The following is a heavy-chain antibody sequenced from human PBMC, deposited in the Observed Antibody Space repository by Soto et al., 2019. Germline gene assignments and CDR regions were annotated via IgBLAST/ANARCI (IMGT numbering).Heavy chain of an antibody. Sequence: EVQLVESGGASVQPGGSLRLSCAASGFSLSKYWMHWVRQAPGKGLEWVSRVKGDGSSTTYADSVSGRFIISRDNAKNTVFLQMSSMRADETARYYCARGGSTDFSGLLDLWGQGTQVIVSS. J-gene: IGHJ5*02. V-gene: IGHV3-74*01. CDR1: GFSLSKYW. CDR2: VKGDGSST. CDR3: ARGGSTDFSGLLDL. D-gene: IGHD3-16*01.